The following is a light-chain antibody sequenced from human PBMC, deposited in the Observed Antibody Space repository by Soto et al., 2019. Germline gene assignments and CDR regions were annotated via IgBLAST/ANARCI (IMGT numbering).Light chain of an antibody. CDR2: EVS. J-gene: IGLJ1*01. CDR3: SSYAGNSRYV. V-gene: IGLV2-8*01. Sequence: QSALTQPPSASGSPGQSVTISCTGTSSDVGRYNYISWYQHRPGKAPKLIIYEVSKRPSGVPDRLSGFKYGNTASLTVSGLQAEADADYYCSSYAGNSRYVLGTGKKVTV. CDR1: SSDVGRYNY.